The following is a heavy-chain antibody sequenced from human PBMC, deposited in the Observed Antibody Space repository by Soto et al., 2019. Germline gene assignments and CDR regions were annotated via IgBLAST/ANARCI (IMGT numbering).Heavy chain of an antibody. CDR2: IYHSGST. V-gene: IGHV4-4*02. CDR1: GDSINNGNW. D-gene: IGHD5-12*01. CDR3: AREGRDGYNLGY. Sequence: SETLSLTCAISGDSINNGNWWSLVRQPPGKGLEWIGEIYHSGSTNYNPSLKSRVTISVDKSKNQFSLRLSSVTAADTAVYYCAREGRDGYNLGYWGQGTLVTVSS. J-gene: IGHJ4*02.